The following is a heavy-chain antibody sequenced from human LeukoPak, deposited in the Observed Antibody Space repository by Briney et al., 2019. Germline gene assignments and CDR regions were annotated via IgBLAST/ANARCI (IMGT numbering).Heavy chain of an antibody. D-gene: IGHD3-22*01. CDR3: EREPYDSGGG. V-gene: IGHV3-21*06. J-gene: IGHJ4*02. CDR1: GFTFSTFR. CDR2: ISSSHI. Sequence: PGGSLRLSCAASGFTFSTFRVNWVRQPPGKGLEWVSSISSSHIYYADSVRGRFTISRDDAKNSLYLQMNSLRAEDTAVYYCEREPYDSGGGWGQGTLVTVSS.